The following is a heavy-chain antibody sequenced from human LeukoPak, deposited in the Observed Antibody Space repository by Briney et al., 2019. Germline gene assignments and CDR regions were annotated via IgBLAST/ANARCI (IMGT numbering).Heavy chain of an antibody. J-gene: IGHJ5*02. V-gene: IGHV5-51*01. CDR2: IYPGDSDT. CDR3: ARLSTEDEYCSSTSCYFASFFWFDP. D-gene: IGHD2-2*01. Sequence: PGESLKISCKGSGYSFTSYWIGWVRQMPGKGLEWMGIIYPGDSDTRYSPSFQGQVTISADKSISTAYLQWSSLKASDTAMYYCARLSTEDEYCSSTSCYFASFFWFDPWGQGTLVTVSS. CDR1: GYSFTSYW.